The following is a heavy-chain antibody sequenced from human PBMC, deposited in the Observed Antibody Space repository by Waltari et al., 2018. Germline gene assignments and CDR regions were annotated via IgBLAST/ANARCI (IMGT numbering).Heavy chain of an antibody. Sequence: EVQLLESGGNLVQPGGSLRLSCAASGFTFSSHAMSWVRQAPGKGMEWVSTIGGSGNDPYYADSWEGRFTISRDNSQSTLYLQMNSLRAEDTAVYYCAREPSSGYPFNWFDPWGQGTLVTVSS. CDR3: AREPSSGYPFNWFDP. CDR2: IGGSGNDP. J-gene: IGHJ5*02. D-gene: IGHD3-22*01. V-gene: IGHV3-23*01. CDR1: GFTFSSHA.